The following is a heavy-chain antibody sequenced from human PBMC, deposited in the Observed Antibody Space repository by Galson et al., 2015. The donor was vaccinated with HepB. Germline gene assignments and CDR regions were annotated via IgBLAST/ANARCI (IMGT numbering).Heavy chain of an antibody. J-gene: IGHJ4*02. Sequence: SLRLSCAASGFTFSSYSMNWVRQAPGKGLEWVSYISSSSSTIYYADSVKGRFTISRDNAKNSLYLQMNSLRDEDTAVYYCARAGASGYDYVNYFDYWGQGTLVTVSS. D-gene: IGHD5-12*01. CDR3: ARAGASGYDYVNYFDY. CDR2: ISSSSSTI. V-gene: IGHV3-48*02. CDR1: GFTFSSYS.